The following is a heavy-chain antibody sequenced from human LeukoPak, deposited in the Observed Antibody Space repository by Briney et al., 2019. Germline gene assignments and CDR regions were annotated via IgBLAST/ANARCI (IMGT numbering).Heavy chain of an antibody. J-gene: IGHJ4*02. CDR1: GFTFSSYE. CDR3: ATVPDLYGGYRSYFDY. D-gene: IGHD5-12*01. V-gene: IGHV3-21*01. CDR2: ISSRSDYI. Sequence: GGSPRLSCAASGFTFSSYEMNWVRQAPGKGLEWVSSISSRSDYIYQADSVKGRFTISRDNAKYSLYLQMNSLRAEDTAVYYCATVPDLYGGYRSYFDYWGQGALVTVSS.